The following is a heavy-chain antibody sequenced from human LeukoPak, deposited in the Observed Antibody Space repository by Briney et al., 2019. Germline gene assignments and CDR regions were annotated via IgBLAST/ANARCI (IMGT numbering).Heavy chain of an antibody. CDR3: AKRLLYSYGPGFDY. CDR2: ISLGTSDT. J-gene: IGHJ4*02. V-gene: IGHV3-23*01. D-gene: IGHD5-18*01. Sequence: PGGSLRLSCVASGFTFSSYAMSWVRQAPGKGLEWVSGISLGTSDTYYADSVKGRFTISRDNSRTTLYLQMNSLRAEDTAVYYCAKRLLYSYGPGFDYWGQGTLVTVSS. CDR1: GFTFSSYA.